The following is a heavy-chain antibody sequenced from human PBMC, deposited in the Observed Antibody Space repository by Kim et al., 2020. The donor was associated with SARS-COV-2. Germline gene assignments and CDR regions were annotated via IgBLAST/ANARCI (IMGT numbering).Heavy chain of an antibody. CDR1: GGSVSSGSYY. Sequence: SETLSLTCTVSGGSVSSGSYYWSWIRQPPGKGLEWIGYIYYSGSTNYNPSLKSRVTISVDTSKNQFSLKLSSLTAADTAVYYCARVIDTIAVAGTGFDPWGQGTLVTVSS. CDR2: IYYSGST. J-gene: IGHJ5*02. CDR3: ARVIDTIAVAGTGFDP. D-gene: IGHD6-19*01. V-gene: IGHV4-61*01.